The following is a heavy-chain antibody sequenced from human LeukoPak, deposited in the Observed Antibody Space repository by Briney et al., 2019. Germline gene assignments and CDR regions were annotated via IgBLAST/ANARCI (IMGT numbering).Heavy chain of an antibody. CDR2: IRFDGNNQ. V-gene: IGHV3-30*02. CDR3: ARDRRVDYGDYFYGMDV. D-gene: IGHD4-17*01. Sequence: GGSLRLSCAASGFTFRSYGMHWVRQAPGNGLEWVAFIRFDGNNQNYADSVKGRFTISRDNSKNTLYLQMNSLRAEDTAVYYCARDRRVDYGDYFYGMDVWGQGTTVTVSS. CDR1: GFTFRSYG. J-gene: IGHJ6*02.